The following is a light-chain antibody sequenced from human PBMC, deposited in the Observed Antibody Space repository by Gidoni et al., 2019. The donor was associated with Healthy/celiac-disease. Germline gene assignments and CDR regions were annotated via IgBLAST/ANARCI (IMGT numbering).Light chain of an antibody. CDR1: QSVLYSSNNKKY. CDR2: WAS. Sequence: DIVMTQSPDSLAVSLGERATINCKSSQSVLYSSNNKKYLAWYQQKPGQPPKLLIDWASTRESGVPDRFSGSGSGTDFTLTISSMQAEDVAVYYCEQYYSTPRTFXXXTKVEIK. CDR3: EQYYSTPRT. V-gene: IGKV4-1*01. J-gene: IGKJ1*01.